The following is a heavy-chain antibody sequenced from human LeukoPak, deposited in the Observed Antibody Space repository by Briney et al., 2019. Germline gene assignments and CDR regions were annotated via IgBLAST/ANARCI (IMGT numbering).Heavy chain of an antibody. CDR1: GVTFSSYA. CDR2: IGYTGDRT. V-gene: IGHV3-23*01. Sequence: GGSLRLSCAASGVTFSSYAMNWVRQAPGKGLGWVSGIGYTGDRTFYADSVKVGFTFSRDSSKNTLFLHMNSLRAEDTALYYCAKSPTVDAAFDIWGQGTMVTVSS. D-gene: IGHD4-23*01. J-gene: IGHJ3*02. CDR3: AKSPTVDAAFDI.